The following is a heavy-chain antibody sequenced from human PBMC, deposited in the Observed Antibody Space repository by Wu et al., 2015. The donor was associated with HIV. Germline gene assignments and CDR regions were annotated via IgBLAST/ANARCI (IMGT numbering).Heavy chain of an antibody. J-gene: IGHJ6*02. Sequence: QVQLVQSGTEVKKPGSSVRVSCKASGGTFSSYAFSWVRQAPGQGLEWMGGIIPISNKADYAQKFQGRITITADESTRTIYMVLTGLRSEDTAIYFCARDLLWGEDFWGQG. CDR2: IIPISNKA. D-gene: IGHD2-21*01. V-gene: IGHV1-69*12. CDR1: GGTFSSYA. CDR3: ARDLLWGEDF.